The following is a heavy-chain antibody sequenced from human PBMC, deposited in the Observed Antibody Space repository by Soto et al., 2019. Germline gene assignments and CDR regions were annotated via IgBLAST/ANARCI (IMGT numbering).Heavy chain of an antibody. D-gene: IGHD3-22*01. J-gene: IGHJ4*02. CDR1: GGSISSGGYS. CDR3: ARDSLSGYYFDY. Sequence: QLQLQESGSGLVKPSQTLSLTCVVSGGSISSGGYSWNWIRQPPGKGLEWIGNTYHSGGTLYNPSLDSRVTISVAKSKNQFSLRLTSVTAADTAVYYCARDSLSGYYFDYWGQGTLVTVSS. CDR2: TYHSGGT. V-gene: IGHV4-30-2*01.